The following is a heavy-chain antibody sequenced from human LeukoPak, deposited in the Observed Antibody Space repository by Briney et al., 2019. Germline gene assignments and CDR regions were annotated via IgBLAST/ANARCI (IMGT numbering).Heavy chain of an antibody. D-gene: IGHD3-22*01. J-gene: IGHJ4*02. CDR1: GGFISSYY. CDR2: IYTSGTI. V-gene: IGHV4-4*07. Sequence: SATLSLTCAVSGGFISSYYWSWIRQPAGAALEWIGRIYTSGTITYNPSLKSRVTMSVDTSKNQLSLKLSSVTAADTAVYYCARAGPHYDSSGYYLRYWGQGTLVTVSS. CDR3: ARAGPHYDSSGYYLRY.